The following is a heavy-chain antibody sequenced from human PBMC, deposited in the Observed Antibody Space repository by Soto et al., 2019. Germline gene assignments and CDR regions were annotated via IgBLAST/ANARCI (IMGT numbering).Heavy chain of an antibody. CDR3: GGRPPGVVLWDFRL. CDR2: ISNNGGST. J-gene: IGHJ2*01. D-gene: IGHD1-26*01. V-gene: IGHV3-64*01. Sequence: EVQLVESGGGLVQPGGSLRLSCAASGFIFSNYAMHWVRQAPGKGLEYVSGISNNGGSTYYANSVKGRFTISRDNSKNQPYLQRGNLETEDMVVYYCGGRPPGVVLWDFRLWGRCTLVTVCS. CDR1: GFIFSNYA.